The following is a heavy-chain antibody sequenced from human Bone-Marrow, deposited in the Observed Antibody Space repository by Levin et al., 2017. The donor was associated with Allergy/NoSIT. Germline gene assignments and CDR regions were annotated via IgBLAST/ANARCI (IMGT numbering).Heavy chain of an antibody. J-gene: IGHJ2*01. Sequence: HSGGSLRLSCAASGFTFSAYGLTWVRQTPAKGLEWVSSITGGGDGFTYAASVRGRFTISRDNSNNTLYLQMNNLRAEDSALYYCARSLNWRAFSWHFDLWGRGTPVSVSS. CDR1: GFTFSAYG. V-gene: IGHV3-23*01. CDR3: ARSLNWRAFSWHFDL. D-gene: IGHD1-1*01. CDR2: ITGGGDGF.